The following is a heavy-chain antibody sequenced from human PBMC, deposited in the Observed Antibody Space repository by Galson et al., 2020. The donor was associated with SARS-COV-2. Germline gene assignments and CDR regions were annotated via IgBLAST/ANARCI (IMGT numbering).Heavy chain of an antibody. CDR1: GYSL. CDR3: ASASSVNGASCRGGSCYDS. Sequence: GEPLKIPCRGFGYSLVALVCQMPGKGLEWMGIILPAYSVTKYSPSFQGQVTFSAARSINTFYLQLSNLKASDSAIYYCASASSVNGASCRGGSCYDSWGQGTLVTVSS. D-gene: IGHD1-1*01. J-gene: IGHJ5*01. V-gene: IGHV5-51*01. CDR2: ILPAYSVT.